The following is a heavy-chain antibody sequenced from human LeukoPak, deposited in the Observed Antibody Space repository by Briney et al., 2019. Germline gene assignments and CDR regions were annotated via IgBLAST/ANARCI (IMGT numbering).Heavy chain of an antibody. CDR1: GHTLNNHF. CDR2: INPRDGST. Sequence: ASVTVSCKSSGHTLNNHFIHWVRQAPGQGLEWMGMINPRDGSTRTLQRFQGRLTMTRDTSTSTLYMGLSSRRSEDTATYFCARGADQEFDFWGQGTLVSVSS. V-gene: IGHV1-46*02. J-gene: IGHJ4*02. CDR3: ARGADQEFDF.